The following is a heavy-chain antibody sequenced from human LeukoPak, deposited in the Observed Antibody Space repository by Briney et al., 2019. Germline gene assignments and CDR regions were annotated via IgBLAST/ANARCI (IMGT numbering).Heavy chain of an antibody. Sequence: ASVKVSCKPSGYTFTDYYIHWVRQAPGPGLEWMGWINPDSGDTNYTQTFQGRVTLTRDTSISTAYMELSNLRSDDTAIYYCARGSIKISVAPQGLGVWGQGTTVTVSS. CDR1: GYTFTDYY. J-gene: IGHJ6*02. CDR3: ARGSIKISVAPQGLGV. D-gene: IGHD2-21*01. V-gene: IGHV1-2*02. CDR2: INPDSGDT.